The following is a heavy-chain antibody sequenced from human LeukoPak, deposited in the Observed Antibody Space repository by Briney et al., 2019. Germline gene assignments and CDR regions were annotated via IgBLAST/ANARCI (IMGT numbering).Heavy chain of an antibody. V-gene: IGHV3-72*01. CDR2: TRNEANIYTT. Sequence: GGSLRLSCAASGFIFSDHYVDWVRQAPGKGLEWVGRTRNEANIYTTKYAASVKGRFTISRDDSKNSLYLQMNSLKTEDTAVYYCASPVGATTVRAFDIWGQGTMVTVSS. J-gene: IGHJ3*02. CDR1: GFIFSDHY. D-gene: IGHD1-26*01. CDR3: ASPVGATTVRAFDI.